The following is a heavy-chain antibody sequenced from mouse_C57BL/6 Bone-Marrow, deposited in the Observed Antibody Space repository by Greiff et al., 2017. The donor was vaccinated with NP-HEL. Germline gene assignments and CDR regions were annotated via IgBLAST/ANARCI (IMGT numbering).Heavy chain of an antibody. CDR1: GYSFTGYY. J-gene: IGHJ3*01. CDR2: IYPYNGVS. V-gene: IGHV1-31*01. D-gene: IGHD1-1*01. CDR3: ARNPSYYGKGAWFAD. Sequence: VQLQQSGPELVKPGASVQISCKASGYSFTGYYMHWVKQSHGTILDWIGYIYPYNGVSSYNQKFKGKATLTVDTSSSTAYMALRSLTSEDSAVYYCARNPSYYGKGAWFADWGQGTLVTVSA.